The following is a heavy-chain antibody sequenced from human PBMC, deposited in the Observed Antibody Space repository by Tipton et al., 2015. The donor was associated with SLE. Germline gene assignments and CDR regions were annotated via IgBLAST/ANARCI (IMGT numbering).Heavy chain of an antibody. CDR1: GGSIMNTHYS. CDR2: MYFSGNT. V-gene: IGHV4-39*07. D-gene: IGHD6-19*01. J-gene: IGHJ4*02. CDR3: ARQAHDTGWYEHFDH. Sequence: LRLSCTVSGGSIMNTHYSWGWVRQPPGKGLDWIGTMYFSGNTYDNPSLKSRVAISLDTSKNQLSLNLSSVTAADTAVYYCARQAHDTGWYEHFDHWGQGTLVAVSS.